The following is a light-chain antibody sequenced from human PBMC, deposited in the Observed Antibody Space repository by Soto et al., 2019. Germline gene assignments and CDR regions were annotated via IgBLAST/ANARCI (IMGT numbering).Light chain of an antibody. CDR1: QTIKNNY. J-gene: IGKJ2*01. CDR2: VAS. Sequence: EIVLTHSPATLSLSRGERATLFCKASQTIKNNYVAWYQQRVGQAPRLLIYVASNRATGIPDRFSGSGSGTDFTLTISRLEPEDFAVYSCQQYGTFPYVFGQGTKLEIK. CDR3: QQYGTFPYV. V-gene: IGKV3-20*01.